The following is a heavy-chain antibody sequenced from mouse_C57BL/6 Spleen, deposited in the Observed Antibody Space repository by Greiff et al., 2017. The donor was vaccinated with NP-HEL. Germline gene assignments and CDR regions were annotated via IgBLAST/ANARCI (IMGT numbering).Heavy chain of an antibody. Sequence: VQLQQPGAELVRPGSSVKLSCKASGYTFTSYWMDWVKQRPGQGLEWIGNIYPSDSETHYNQKFKDKATLTVDKSSSTAYMQLSSLTSEDSAVYYCARSEGPYYSNYNDYWGQGTTLTVSS. J-gene: IGHJ2*01. CDR2: IYPSDSET. CDR3: ARSEGPYYSNYNDY. V-gene: IGHV1-61*01. D-gene: IGHD2-5*01. CDR1: GYTFTSYW.